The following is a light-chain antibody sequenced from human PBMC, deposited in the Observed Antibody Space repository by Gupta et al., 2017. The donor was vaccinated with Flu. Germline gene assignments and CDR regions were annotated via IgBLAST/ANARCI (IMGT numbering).Light chain of an antibody. CDR1: NVGSKT. CDR3: QVWDSSSDLHV. J-gene: IGLJ1*01. Sequence: GKTARITCGGNNVGSKTVHWYQQKPGQAPVLVVYDDSDRPSGIPERFSGSNSGNTATLTISRVEAGDEADYYCQVWDSSSDLHVFGTGTKVTVL. V-gene: IGLV3-21*03. CDR2: DDS.